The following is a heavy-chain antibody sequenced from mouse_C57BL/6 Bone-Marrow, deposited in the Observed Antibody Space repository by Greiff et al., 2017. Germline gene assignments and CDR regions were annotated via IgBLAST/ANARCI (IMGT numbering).Heavy chain of an antibody. CDR1: GYTFTSYW. D-gene: IGHD2-2*01. CDR2: IHPNSGST. J-gene: IGHJ3*01. V-gene: IGHV1-64*01. Sequence: QVQLQQPGAELVKPGASVKLSCKASGYTFTSYWMHWVKQRPGQGLEWIGMIHPNSGSTYYNEKLKSQATLTVDKSYSTAYMQLRSLTSEDSAVYCYTRSGYDCRFAYWGQGTLVTVSA. CDR3: TRSGYDCRFAY.